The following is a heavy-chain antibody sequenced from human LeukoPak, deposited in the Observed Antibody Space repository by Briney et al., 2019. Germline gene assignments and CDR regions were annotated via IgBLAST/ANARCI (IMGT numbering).Heavy chain of an antibody. CDR1: GGTFSSYA. J-gene: IGHJ4*02. Sequence: SVKVSCKASGGTFSSYAISWVRQAPGQGLEWMGGISPIFGTANYAQKFQGSVTITTDGPTSTAYMELSSLRSEDTAVYYCALNYYGSGTFDYWGQGTLVPVSS. CDR3: ALNYYGSGTFDY. V-gene: IGHV1-69*05. D-gene: IGHD3-10*01. CDR2: ISPIFGTA.